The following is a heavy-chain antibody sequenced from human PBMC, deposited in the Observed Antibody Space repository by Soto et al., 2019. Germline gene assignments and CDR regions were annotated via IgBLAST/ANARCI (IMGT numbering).Heavy chain of an antibody. Sequence: GGSLRLSCAASEFTFSSYAMSWVRQAPGKGLEWVSAISGSGISTYYADSVKGRFTISRDNSKNTLYLQMDGLGVDDTAVYYCARAGSYRFDYWGLGTLVTVSS. CDR2: ISGSGIST. CDR1: EFTFSSYA. J-gene: IGHJ4*02. CDR3: ARAGSYRFDY. V-gene: IGHV3-23*01. D-gene: IGHD1-26*01.